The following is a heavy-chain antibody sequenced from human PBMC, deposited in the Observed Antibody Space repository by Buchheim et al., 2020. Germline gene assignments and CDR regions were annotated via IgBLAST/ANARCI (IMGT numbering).Heavy chain of an antibody. V-gene: IGHV4-34*01. D-gene: IGHD2-15*01. J-gene: IGHJ4*02. Sequence: QVQLQQWGAGLLKPSETLSLTCAVYGGSFSGYYWSWIRQPPGTGLEWIGEINHSGSTNYNPSLKSRVTISVDTSKNQFSLKLSSVTAADTAVYYCARYCSGGSCYSFEDYYFDYWGQGTL. CDR1: GGSFSGYY. CDR2: INHSGST. CDR3: ARYCSGGSCYSFEDYYFDY.